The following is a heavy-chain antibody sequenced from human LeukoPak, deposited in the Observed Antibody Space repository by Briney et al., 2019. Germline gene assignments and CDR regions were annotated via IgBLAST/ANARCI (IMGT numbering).Heavy chain of an antibody. V-gene: IGHV3-23*01. CDR1: GFTFSTYA. D-gene: IGHD3-16*01. CDR3: AKKSLGTFDY. CDR2: VNSGGGT. Sequence: GGSLRLSCAASGFTFSTYAMIWVRQAPGKGLEWVSAVNSGGGTYYADSVKGRFTISRDNSKNTLYLQMNSLRAEDTAVYYCAKKSLGTFDYWGRGTLVTVSS. J-gene: IGHJ4*02.